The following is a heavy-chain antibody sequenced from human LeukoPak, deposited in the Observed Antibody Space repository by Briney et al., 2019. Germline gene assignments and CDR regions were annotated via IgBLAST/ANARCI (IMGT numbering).Heavy chain of an antibody. Sequence: GGSLRLSCAASGFTFSSYATSWVRQAPGKGLEWVSGTSGSGGSTYYAGSVKGRFTISRDNSKNTLYLQMNSLRVEDTAVYYCARPLARGVIFDGMDVWGQGTTVTVSS. CDR2: TSGSGGST. CDR1: GFTFSSYA. J-gene: IGHJ6*02. D-gene: IGHD3-10*01. CDR3: ARPLARGVIFDGMDV. V-gene: IGHV3-23*01.